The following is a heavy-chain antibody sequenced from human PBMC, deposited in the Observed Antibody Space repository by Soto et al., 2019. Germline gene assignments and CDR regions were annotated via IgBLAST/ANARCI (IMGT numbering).Heavy chain of an antibody. J-gene: IGHJ4*02. CDR3: ATIAVAGTNVPY. V-gene: IGHV4-59*08. D-gene: IGHD6-19*01. CDR2: IYYSGST. Sequence: PSEILSLTCTVSGGSISSYYWSWIRQPPGKGLEWIGYIYYSGSTNYNPSLKSRVTISVDTSKNQFSLKLSSVTAADTAVYYCATIAVAGTNVPYWGQGTLVTSPQ. CDR1: GGSISSYY.